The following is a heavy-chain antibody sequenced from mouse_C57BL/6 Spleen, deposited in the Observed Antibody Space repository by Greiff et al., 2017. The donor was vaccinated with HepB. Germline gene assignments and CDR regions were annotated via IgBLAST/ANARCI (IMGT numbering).Heavy chain of an antibody. CDR3: TVYYDYDVGYFDV. CDR1: GFTFSNYW. V-gene: IGHV6-3*01. Sequence: DVQLVESGGGLVQPGGSMKLSCVASGFTFSNYWMNWVRQSPEKGLEWVAQIRLKSDNYATHYAESVKGRFTISRDDSKSSVYLQMNNLRAEDTGIYYCTVYYDYDVGYFDVWGTGTTVTVSS. D-gene: IGHD2-4*01. CDR2: IRLKSDNYAT. J-gene: IGHJ1*03.